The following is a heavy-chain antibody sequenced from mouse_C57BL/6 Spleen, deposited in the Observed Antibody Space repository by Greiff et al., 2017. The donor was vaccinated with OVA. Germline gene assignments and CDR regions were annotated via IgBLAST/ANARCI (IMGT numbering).Heavy chain of an antibody. CDR2: ISDGGSYT. D-gene: IGHD2-3*01. CDR1: GFTFSSYA. J-gene: IGHJ1*03. V-gene: IGHV5-4*01. CDR3: ARDDGYGYFDV. Sequence: VQLQQSGGGLVKPGGSLKLSCAASGFTFSSYAMSWVRQTPEKRLEWVATISDGGSYTYYPDNVKGRFTISRDNAKNNLYLQMSHLKSEDTAMYYCARDDGYGYFDVWGTGTTVTVSS.